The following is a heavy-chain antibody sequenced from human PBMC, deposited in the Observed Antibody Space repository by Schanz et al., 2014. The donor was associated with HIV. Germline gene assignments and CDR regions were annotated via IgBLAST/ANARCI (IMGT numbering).Heavy chain of an antibody. D-gene: IGHD2-2*01. Sequence: QVQVVASGGGVVQPGGSLRLACSASGFTYKRYGMHWVRQAPGKGLEWGAVIWGYGKTKDYADSVRGRFTVSRDNYRNTLALQMTDLRVDDTAVYYCARDPGSDQPIDYWGQGTLVIVSS. CDR3: ARDPGSDQPIDY. CDR1: GFTYKRYG. J-gene: IGHJ4*02. CDR2: IWGYGKTK. V-gene: IGHV3-33*01.